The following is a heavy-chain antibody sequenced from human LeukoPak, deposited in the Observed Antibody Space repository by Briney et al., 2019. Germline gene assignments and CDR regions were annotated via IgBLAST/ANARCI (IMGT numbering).Heavy chain of an antibody. D-gene: IGHD4-23*01. Sequence: SVKVSCKASGYTFASYYMHWVRQAPGQGLEWMGGIIPIFGTANYAQKFQGRVTITADESTSTAYMELSSLRSEDTAVYYCARDGGTGETGFDYWGQGTLVTVSS. CDR3: ARDGGTGETGFDY. CDR1: GYTFASYY. J-gene: IGHJ4*02. V-gene: IGHV1-69*13. CDR2: IIPIFGTA.